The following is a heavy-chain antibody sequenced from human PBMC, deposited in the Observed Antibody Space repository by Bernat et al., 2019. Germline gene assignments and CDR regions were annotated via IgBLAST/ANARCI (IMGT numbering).Heavy chain of an antibody. CDR1: GGSISSGGYS. J-gene: IGHJ5*02. D-gene: IGHD2-2*01. CDR3: ARAIVVVPAAMDGCFDP. Sequence: QLQLQESGSGLVKPSQTLSLTCAVSGGSISSGGYSWSWIRQPPGKGLEWIGYIYHSGSTYYNPSLKSRVTISVDRPKTQFSLKRSSVTAADTAVYYGARAIVVVPAAMDGCFDPWGQGTLVTVSS. V-gene: IGHV4-30-2*01. CDR2: IYHSGST.